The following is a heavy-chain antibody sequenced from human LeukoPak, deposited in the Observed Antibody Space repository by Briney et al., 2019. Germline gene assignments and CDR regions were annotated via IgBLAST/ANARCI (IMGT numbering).Heavy chain of an antibody. CDR1: GGSISSGGYS. D-gene: IGHD6-19*01. V-gene: IGHV4-30-2*01. CDR2: IYHSGST. Sequence: PSQTLSLTCAVSGGSISSGGYSWSWIRQPPGKGLEWIGYIYHSGSTYYNPSLKSRVTISVDRSKNQFSLKLSSATAADTAVYYCASGSGWQTAFDYWGQGTLVTVSS. J-gene: IGHJ4*02. CDR3: ASGSGWQTAFDY.